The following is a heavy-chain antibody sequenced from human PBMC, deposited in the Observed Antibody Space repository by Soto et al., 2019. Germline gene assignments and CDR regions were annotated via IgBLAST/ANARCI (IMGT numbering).Heavy chain of an antibody. D-gene: IGHD7-27*01. Sequence: ASVKVSCQASGYTFTGYYMHWVRQAPGQGLEWMGWINPNSGGTNYAQKFQGRVTMTRDTSISTAYMELSRLRSDDTAVYYCARDGVAPLNGDQVYYYGMDVWGKGTTVTDSS. J-gene: IGHJ6*04. CDR2: INPNSGGT. CDR3: ARDGVAPLNGDQVYYYGMDV. V-gene: IGHV1-2*02. CDR1: GYTFTGYY.